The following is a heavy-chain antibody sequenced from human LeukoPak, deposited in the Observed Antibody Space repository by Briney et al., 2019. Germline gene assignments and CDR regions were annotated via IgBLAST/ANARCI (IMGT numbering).Heavy chain of an antibody. CDR2: IYHSGST. D-gene: IGHD1-26*01. J-gene: IGHJ4*02. V-gene: IGHV4-38-2*02. CDR1: GYSISSGYY. Sequence: SETLSLTCTVSGYSISSGYYWGWIRQPPGKGLEWIGTIYHSGSTNYNPSLKSRVTISVDTSKNQFSLKLSSVTAADTAVYYCARSEGGPPLDYWGQGTLVTVSS. CDR3: ARSEGGPPLDY.